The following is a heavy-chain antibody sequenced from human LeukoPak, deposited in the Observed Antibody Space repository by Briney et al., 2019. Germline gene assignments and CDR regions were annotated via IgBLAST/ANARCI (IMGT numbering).Heavy chain of an antibody. J-gene: IGHJ6*02. Sequence: PGGSLRLSCTASGFTFGDYAMSWVRQAPGKGLVWVSRIHRDGNNINYADFVQGRFTVSRDNAKNTLYLQMHSLRVEDTAMYYCARGLRDRYGMDVWGQGTTVTVSS. CDR1: GFTFGDYA. CDR3: ARGLRDRYGMDV. CDR2: IHRDGNNI. V-gene: IGHV3-74*01.